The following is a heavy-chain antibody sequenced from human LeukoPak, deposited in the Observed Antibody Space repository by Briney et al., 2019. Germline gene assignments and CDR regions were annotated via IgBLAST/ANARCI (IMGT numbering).Heavy chain of an antibody. J-gene: IGHJ4*02. CDR2: ISAYNGNT. Sequence: ASVKVSCKASGYTFTSYGISWMRQAPGQGLEWMGWISAYNGNTNYAQKLQGRVTMTTDTSTSTAYTELRSLRSDDTAVYYCARDGGGIAVAGIWGQGTLVTVSS. D-gene: IGHD6-19*01. V-gene: IGHV1-18*01. CDR3: ARDGGGIAVAGI. CDR1: GYTFTSYG.